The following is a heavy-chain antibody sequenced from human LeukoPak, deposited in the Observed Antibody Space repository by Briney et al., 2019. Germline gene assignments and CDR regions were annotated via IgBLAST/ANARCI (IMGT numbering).Heavy chain of an antibody. CDR3: VRDPVGGSTIFDC. V-gene: IGHV6-1*01. J-gene: IGHJ4*02. D-gene: IGHD1-26*01. CDR2: TYYRSKWYY. CDR1: GDSVSSNSAA. Sequence: SQTLSLTCVISGDSVSSNSAAWNWIRQSPSRGLEWLGRTYYRSKWYYDYSVAVRSRVAINPDTSKNQFSLQLSSVTPEDTAVYYCVRDPVGGSTIFDCWGQGTLVTVSS.